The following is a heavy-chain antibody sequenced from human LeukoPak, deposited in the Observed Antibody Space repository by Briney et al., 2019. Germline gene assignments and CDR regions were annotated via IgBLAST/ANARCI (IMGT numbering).Heavy chain of an antibody. Sequence: PSETLSLTCSVSGFSISSGYYWGWIRQPPGKGLEWIGEINHSGSTNYNPSLKSRVTISVDTSKNQFSLKLSSVTAADTAVYYCARRGRNYYYGSGSSQAYNWFDPWGQGTLVTVSS. J-gene: IGHJ5*02. V-gene: IGHV4-38-2*02. CDR3: ARRGRNYYYGSGSSQAYNWFDP. CDR1: GFSISSGYY. D-gene: IGHD3-10*01. CDR2: INHSGST.